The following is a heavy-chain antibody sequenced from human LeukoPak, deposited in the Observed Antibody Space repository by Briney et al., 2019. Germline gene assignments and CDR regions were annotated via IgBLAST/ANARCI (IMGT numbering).Heavy chain of an antibody. CDR1: GFIFSSYE. J-gene: IGHJ4*02. CDR2: ISISGRTI. CDR3: ARETSPFDY. V-gene: IGHV3-48*03. Sequence: GGSLSLSCAASGFIFSSYEMNWVRRAPGKGLEWVSYISISGRTIYYADSVRGRFTISRDNAKDSLYLQMNSLRAEDTAVYYCARETSPFDYWGLGTLVTVSS.